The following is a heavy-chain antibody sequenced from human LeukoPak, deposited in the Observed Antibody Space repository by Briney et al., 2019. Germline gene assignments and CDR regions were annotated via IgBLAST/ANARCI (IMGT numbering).Heavy chain of an antibody. V-gene: IGHV5-51*01. Sequence: GGSLRLSCKGSGYKFSSYWIGWVRQMPGKGLEWMGIIYPGDSDTRYSPSFQGQVTISADKSISTAYLQWSSLKASDTAMYYCARSTVDGDYVSYWGQGTLVTVSS. J-gene: IGHJ4*02. D-gene: IGHD4-17*01. CDR1: GYKFSSYW. CDR2: IYPGDSDT. CDR3: ARSTVDGDYVSY.